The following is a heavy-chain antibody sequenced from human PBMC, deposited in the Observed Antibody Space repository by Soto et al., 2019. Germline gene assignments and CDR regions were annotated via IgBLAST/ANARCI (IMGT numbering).Heavy chain of an antibody. Sequence: SETLSLTCTVSGGSISSGGYYWSWIRQHPGKGLEWIGYIYYSGSTYYNPSLKSRVTISVDTSKNQFSLKLSSVTAADTAVYYCAREGQQLVKGYYYYGMDVWGQGTTVTVSS. CDR3: AREGQQLVKGYYYYGMDV. V-gene: IGHV4-31*03. CDR1: GGSISSGGYY. J-gene: IGHJ6*02. D-gene: IGHD6-13*01. CDR2: IYYSGST.